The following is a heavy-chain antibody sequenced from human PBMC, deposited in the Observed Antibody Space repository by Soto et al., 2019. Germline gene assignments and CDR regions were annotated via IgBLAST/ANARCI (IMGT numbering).Heavy chain of an antibody. CDR2: ISYDGSNK. V-gene: IGHV3-30*18. CDR3: AKGWKGLGY. D-gene: IGHD1-1*01. CDR1: GFTFSSYG. J-gene: IGHJ4*02. Sequence: QVQLVESGGGVVQPGRSLRLSCAASGFTFSSYGMHWVRQAPGKGLEWVAVISYDGSNKYYADSVKGRFTISRDNSKNTLYLQMNSLRAEDTAVYYCAKGWKGLGYWGQGTLVTVAS.